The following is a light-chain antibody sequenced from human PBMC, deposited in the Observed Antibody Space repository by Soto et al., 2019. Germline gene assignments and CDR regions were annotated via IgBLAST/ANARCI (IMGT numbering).Light chain of an antibody. Sequence: QSVLTQPASVSGSPGQSITISCTGTSSDVGSYNYVSWYQQHPGKAPKLMIYDVSNRPSGVSNRFSGSKSGNTASLTISGLQAEDEADYYCFSYTRSSTWVFGGGTQVTVL. J-gene: IGLJ3*02. CDR3: FSYTRSSTWV. V-gene: IGLV2-14*03. CDR1: SSDVGSYNY. CDR2: DVS.